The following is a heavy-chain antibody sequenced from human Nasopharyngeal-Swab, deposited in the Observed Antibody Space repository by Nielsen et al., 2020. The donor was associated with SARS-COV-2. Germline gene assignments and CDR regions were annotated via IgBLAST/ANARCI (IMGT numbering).Heavy chain of an antibody. CDR2: IHQSGST. J-gene: IGHJ4*02. CDR3: ARIPADVVVPAARWWGFDY. D-gene: IGHD2-2*01. V-gene: IGHV4-28*01. Sequence: WIRQPPGKGLEWMGFIHQSGSTTYSPSLKSRLTMSVDKSKDQFSLKLSSVTAADTAVYYCARIPADVVVPAARWWGFDYWGQGTLVTVSS.